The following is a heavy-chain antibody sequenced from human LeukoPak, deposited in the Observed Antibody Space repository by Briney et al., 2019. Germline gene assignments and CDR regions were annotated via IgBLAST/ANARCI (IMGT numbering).Heavy chain of an antibody. J-gene: IGHJ3*02. V-gene: IGHV3-9*01. Sequence: PGGSLRLSCAASGFTFDDYAMHWVRQAPGKGLEWVSGISWNSGSIGYADSVKGRFTISRDNAKNSLYLQMNSLRAEDTALYYCAIVFEYSSSLGAFDIWGQGTMVTVSS. CDR1: GFTFDDYA. CDR3: AIVFEYSSSLGAFDI. CDR2: ISWNSGSI. D-gene: IGHD6-6*01.